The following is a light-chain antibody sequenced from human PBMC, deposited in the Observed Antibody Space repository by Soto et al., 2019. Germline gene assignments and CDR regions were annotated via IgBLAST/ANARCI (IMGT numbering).Light chain of an antibody. CDR1: SSDVGNYNY. V-gene: IGLV2-8*01. CDR3: ASYSGVNQVL. Sequence: QSALNQPPSASGSPGQAVTISCTGTSSDVGNYNYVSWYQQHPGKAPRLMISQVNKRPSGVPDRFSGSMSGNTASLTVSGLQAEDEADYSCASYSGVNQVLFGGGTTVTVL. CDR2: QVN. J-gene: IGLJ3*02.